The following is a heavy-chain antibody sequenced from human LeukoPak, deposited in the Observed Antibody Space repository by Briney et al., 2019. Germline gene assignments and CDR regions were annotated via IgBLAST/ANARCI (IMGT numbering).Heavy chain of an antibody. CDR1: GFTFSSYS. CDR2: IRYDGSYK. V-gene: IGHV3-30*02. J-gene: IGHJ4*02. D-gene: IGHD2-21*01. Sequence: GGSLRLSCAASGFTFSSYSMNWVRQAPGKGLEWVAFIRYDGSYKYYADSVKGRFTISRDNSKNTLYLQMNSLRADDTAVYYCARGVVIAPQTFDYWGQGTLVTVSS. CDR3: ARGVVIAPQTFDY.